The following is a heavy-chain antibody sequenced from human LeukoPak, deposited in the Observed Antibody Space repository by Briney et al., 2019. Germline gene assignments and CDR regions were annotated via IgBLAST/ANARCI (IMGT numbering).Heavy chain of an antibody. CDR2: ISTSTSSI. CDR1: GFTFNSYA. V-gene: IGHV3-21*01. J-gene: IGHJ4*02. CDR3: ARGRDDYFLNY. D-gene: IGHD2/OR15-2a*01. Sequence: GGSLRLSCAASGFTFNSYAMSWVRQAPGKGLEWVSSISTSTSSIYYADSVKGRFTISRDNAKNSLSLQMNSLRVEDTAVYYCARGRDDYFLNYWGQGTLVTVSS.